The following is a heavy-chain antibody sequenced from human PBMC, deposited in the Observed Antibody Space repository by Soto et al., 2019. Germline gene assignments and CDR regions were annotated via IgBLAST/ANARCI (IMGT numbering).Heavy chain of an antibody. CDR2: ISYDGSNK. V-gene: IGHV3-30*18. Sequence: QVQLVESGGGVVQPGRSLRLSCAASGFTFSSYGMHWVRQAPGKGLEWVAVISYDGSNKYYADSVKGRFTISRDNSKNTLYLQMNSLRAEDTAVYYCAKDSRARPGYYYMDVWGKGTTVTVSS. D-gene: IGHD6-6*01. J-gene: IGHJ6*03. CDR3: AKDSRARPGYYYMDV. CDR1: GFTFSSYG.